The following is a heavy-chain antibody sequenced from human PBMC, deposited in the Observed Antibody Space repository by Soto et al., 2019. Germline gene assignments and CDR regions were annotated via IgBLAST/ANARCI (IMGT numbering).Heavy chain of an antibody. D-gene: IGHD3-10*01. J-gene: IGHJ4*02. CDR2: INHSGST. CDR3: VRAILYYFDY. Sequence: QVQLQQWSAGLLKPSETLSLTCAVYGGSFSGYYWSWLRQPPGKGLGWIGEINHSGSTNYNPSLKSRVPISVDTSKNQFSLKLSSVTAADTAVYYCVRAILYYFDYWGQGTLVTVSS. CDR1: GGSFSGYY. V-gene: IGHV4-34*01.